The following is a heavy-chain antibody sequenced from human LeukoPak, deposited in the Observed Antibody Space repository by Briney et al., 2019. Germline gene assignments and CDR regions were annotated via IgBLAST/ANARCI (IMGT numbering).Heavy chain of an antibody. CDR1: GGSFSGYY. CDR2: INHSGST. V-gene: IGHV4-34*01. J-gene: IGHJ4*02. Sequence: SETPSLTCAVYGGSFSGYYWSWIRQPPGKGLEWIGEINHSGSTNYNPSLKSRVTISVDTSKNQFSLKLSSVTAADTAVYYCARARAIDGYCSSTSCPPPFDYWGQGTLVTVSS. CDR3: ARARAIDGYCSSTSCPPPFDY. D-gene: IGHD2-2*03.